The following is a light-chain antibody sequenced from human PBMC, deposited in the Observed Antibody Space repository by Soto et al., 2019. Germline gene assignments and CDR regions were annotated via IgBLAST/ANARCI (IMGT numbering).Light chain of an antibody. CDR2: DVR. CDR1: SSDVGGHNY. V-gene: IGLV2-14*01. CDR3: SSYTSSGTLGV. Sequence: QSALTQPASVSGSPGQSITISCTGTSSDVGGHNYVSWYQLHPGKAPKLMIYDVRNRPSGVSNRFSGSKSGNTASLTISGLQAEDEAEYYCSSYTSSGTLGVFGTGTKLTVL. J-gene: IGLJ1*01.